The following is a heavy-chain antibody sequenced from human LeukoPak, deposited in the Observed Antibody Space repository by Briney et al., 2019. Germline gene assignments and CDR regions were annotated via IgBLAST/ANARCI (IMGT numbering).Heavy chain of an antibody. CDR2: IYYSGST. CDR3: ARVDIAVAGTFAVQFDY. CDR1: GGSFSGYY. D-gene: IGHD6-19*01. V-gene: IGHV4-34*01. Sequence: SETLSLTXAVYGGSFSGYYWSWIRQPPGKGLEWIGSIYYSGSTYYNPSLKSRVTISVDTSKNQFSLKLSSVTAADTAVYYCARVDIAVAGTFAVQFDYWGQGTLVTVSS. J-gene: IGHJ4*02.